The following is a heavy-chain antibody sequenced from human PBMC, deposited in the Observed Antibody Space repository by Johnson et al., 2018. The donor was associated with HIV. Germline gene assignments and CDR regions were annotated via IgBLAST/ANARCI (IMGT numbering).Heavy chain of an antibody. J-gene: IGHJ3*02. Sequence: VQLVESGGGVVQPGRSLRLSCAASGFIFSSFAMHWVRQAPGKGLEWVGVISYDGSNKYYTDSVKGRFSISRDNYENTLYLQMNSLRAEDTAVYYCATIDYYDSSGYADVFDIWGQGTMVTVSS. CDR2: ISYDGSNK. D-gene: IGHD3-22*01. V-gene: IGHV3-30-3*01. CDR1: GFIFSSFA. CDR3: ATIDYYDSSGYADVFDI.